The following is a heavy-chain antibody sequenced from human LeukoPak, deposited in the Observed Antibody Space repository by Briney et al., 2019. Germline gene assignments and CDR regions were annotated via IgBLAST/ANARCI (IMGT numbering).Heavy chain of an antibody. V-gene: IGHV3-48*03. CDR1: GFSFSSYE. D-gene: IGHD6-13*01. Sequence: GGSLRLSCAASGFSFSSYEMNWVRQAPGKGLEWISYISSRKSNIYYADSVKGRFTISRDNAKNSLYLHMNSLRAEDTAVYYCARGGDTSGWFMDYWGQGTLVTVSS. CDR2: ISSRKSNI. CDR3: ARGGDTSGWFMDY. J-gene: IGHJ4*02.